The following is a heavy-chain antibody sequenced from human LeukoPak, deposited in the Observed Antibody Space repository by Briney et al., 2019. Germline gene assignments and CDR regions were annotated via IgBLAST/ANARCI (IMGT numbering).Heavy chain of an antibody. CDR3: ARGDVYYYDSPSDAFDI. V-gene: IGHV4-59*01. Sequence: KPSEPLSLTCTASGGSISSYYWSWIRQPPRKGLEWIGYSYYSGSTNYNPSLKSRVTIPVDTSKNQFSLKLSSVTAADTAVYYCARGDVYYYDSPSDAFDIWGQGTMVTVSS. CDR1: GGSISSYY. D-gene: IGHD3-22*01. CDR2: SYYSGST. J-gene: IGHJ3*02.